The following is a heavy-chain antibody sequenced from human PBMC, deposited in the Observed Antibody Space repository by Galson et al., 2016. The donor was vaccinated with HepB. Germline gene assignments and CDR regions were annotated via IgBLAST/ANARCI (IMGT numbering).Heavy chain of an antibody. CDR1: GFPFSSYA. Sequence: SLRLSCAASGFPFSSYAMSWVRQAPGKGLEWVGRIRNKRNNYITEYAASVIGRFTISRDDSRNSMDLQMNNLKTEDTAVYYGARMANGADSDWGQGTLVTVSS. D-gene: IGHD2-8*01. CDR2: IRNKRNNYIT. J-gene: IGHJ4*02. CDR3: ARMANGADSD. V-gene: IGHV3-72*01.